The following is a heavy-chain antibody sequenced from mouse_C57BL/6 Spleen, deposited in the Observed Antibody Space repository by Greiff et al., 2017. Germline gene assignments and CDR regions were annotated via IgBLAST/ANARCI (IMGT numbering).Heavy chain of an antibody. CDR1: GFTFSDYG. V-gene: IGHV5-17*01. J-gene: IGHJ2*01. CDR2: ISSGSSTI. Sequence: DVKLVESGGGLVKPGGSLKLSCAASGFTFSDYGMHWVRQAPEKGLEWVAYISSGSSTIYYADTVKGRFTISRGNAKNTRFLQMTSLRSEDTAMYYCAKNYGNFLYYFDYWGQGTTLTVSS. CDR3: AKNYGNFLYYFDY. D-gene: IGHD2-1*01.